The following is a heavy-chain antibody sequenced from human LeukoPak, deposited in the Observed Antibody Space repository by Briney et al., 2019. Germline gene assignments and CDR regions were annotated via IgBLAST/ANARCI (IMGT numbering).Heavy chain of an antibody. D-gene: IGHD6-19*01. CDR1: GFTFSSYG. CDR3: AKDRSSGWRGQFDY. J-gene: IGHJ4*02. Sequence: GRSLRLSCAASGFTFSSYGMHWVRQAPGKGLEWVAVISHDGSNKYYADSVKGRFTISRDNSKNTLYLQMNSLRAEDTAVYYCAKDRSSGWRGQFDYWGQGTLVTVSS. CDR2: ISHDGSNK. V-gene: IGHV3-30*18.